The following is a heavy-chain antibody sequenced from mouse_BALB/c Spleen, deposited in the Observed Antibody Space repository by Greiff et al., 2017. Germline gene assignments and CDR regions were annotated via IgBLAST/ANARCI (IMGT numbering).Heavy chain of an antibody. D-gene: IGHD1-2*01. CDR3: TRDGYYGYGSYYFDY. Sequence: EVKVVESGGGLVKPGGSLKLSCAASGFTFSSYTMSWVRQTPEKRLEWVATISSGGSYTYYPDSVKGRFTISRDNAKNTLYLQMSSLKSEDTAMYYCTRDGYYGYGSYYFDYWGQGTTLTVSS. J-gene: IGHJ2*01. CDR2: ISSGGSYT. V-gene: IGHV5-6-4*01. CDR1: GFTFSSYT.